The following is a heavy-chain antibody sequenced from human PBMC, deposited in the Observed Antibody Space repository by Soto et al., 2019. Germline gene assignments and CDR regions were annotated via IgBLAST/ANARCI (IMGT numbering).Heavy chain of an antibody. CDR2: IYYSGST. D-gene: IGHD2-2*01. V-gene: IGHV4-59*06. Sequence: SETLSLTCTVSGGSIYNHYWSWIRQHPGKGLEWIGYIYYSGSTYYNPSLKSRVTISVDTSKNQFSLKLSSVTAADTAVYYCARESSFGSTHWFDPWGQGTLVTVSS. CDR1: GGSIYNHY. CDR3: ARESSFGSTHWFDP. J-gene: IGHJ5*02.